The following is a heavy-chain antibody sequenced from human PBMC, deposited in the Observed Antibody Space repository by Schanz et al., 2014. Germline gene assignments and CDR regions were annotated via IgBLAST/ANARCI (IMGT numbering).Heavy chain of an antibody. V-gene: IGHV3-48*01. CDR2: ITYNGGTI. CDR3: ARGGSGSHYRLDY. Sequence: VQLVESGGGVVQPGGSLRLSCAASGFGFSSYSMNWVRQAPGKGLEWISYITYNGGTIYYADSVKGRFTISRDNAKNSLYLEMNSLRAEDTGLYFCARGGSGSHYRLDYWGQGTLVADSS. D-gene: IGHD1-26*01. CDR1: GFGFSSYS. J-gene: IGHJ4*02.